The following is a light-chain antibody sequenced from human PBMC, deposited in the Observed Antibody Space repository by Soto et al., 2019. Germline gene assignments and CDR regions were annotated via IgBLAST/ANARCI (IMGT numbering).Light chain of an antibody. J-gene: IGLJ3*02. CDR2: GVS. CDR1: SSDVGGYNY. Sequence: QSVLTQPASVSGSPGQSITISCTGTSSDVGGYNYVSWYQQHPGKAPKLMIYGVSNRPSGVSNRFSGSKSGNTASLTISGLQAEDEADYYCTSYTSVTTLWVFGGGTKLTVL. CDR3: TSYTSVTTLWV. V-gene: IGLV2-14*01.